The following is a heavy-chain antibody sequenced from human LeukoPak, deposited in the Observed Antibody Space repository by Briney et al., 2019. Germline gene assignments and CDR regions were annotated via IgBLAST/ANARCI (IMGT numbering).Heavy chain of an antibody. CDR3: AKDGGVPFDY. CDR1: GFTFSSYW. J-gene: IGHJ4*02. V-gene: IGHV3-7*01. Sequence: QAGGSLRLSWAASGFTFSSYWMSWVHQAPGKGLEWVANIKQDGSEKYYVDSVKGRFTISRDNSKNTLYLQMNSLRAEDTAVYYCAKDGGVPFDYWGQGTLVTVSS. CDR2: IKQDGSEK. D-gene: IGHD3-16*01.